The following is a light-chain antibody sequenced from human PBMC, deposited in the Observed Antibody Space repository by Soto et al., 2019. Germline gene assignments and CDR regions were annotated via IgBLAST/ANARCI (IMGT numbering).Light chain of an antibody. V-gene: IGKV3-20*01. Sequence: EIVLTQSPGTLSLSPGERATLSCRASQSVSSSYLAWYQQKPGQAPRLLIYGASSRATGIPDRFSGSGSGTDFTLTISRLEPEDFAVYFCHQYAYSPRTFGQGTKVDIK. CDR3: HQYAYSPRT. CDR2: GAS. J-gene: IGKJ1*01. CDR1: QSVSSSY.